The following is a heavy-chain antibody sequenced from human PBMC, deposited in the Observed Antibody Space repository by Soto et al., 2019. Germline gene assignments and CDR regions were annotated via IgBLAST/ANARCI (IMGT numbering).Heavy chain of an antibody. D-gene: IGHD5-12*01. J-gene: IGHJ4*02. CDR3: ARHPYSGYDTLMYYFDY. CDR1: GGSISSYY. CDR2: IYYSGST. Sequence: SETLSLTCTVSGGSISSYYWSWIRQPPGKGLEWIGYIYYSGSTNYNPSLKSRVTISVDTSKNQFSLKLSSVTAADTAVYYCARHPYSGYDTLMYYFDYWGQGTLVTVSS. V-gene: IGHV4-59*08.